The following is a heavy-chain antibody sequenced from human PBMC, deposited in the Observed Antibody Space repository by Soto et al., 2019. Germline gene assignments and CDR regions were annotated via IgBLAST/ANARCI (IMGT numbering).Heavy chain of an antibody. CDR1: AGSISSGDYY. CDR2: MYSSGTT. V-gene: IGHV4-30-4*01. CDR3: ARGSGITGTTKDWFDP. J-gene: IGHJ5*02. Sequence: QVQLQESGPGLVKPSQTLSLTCTVSAGSISSGDYYWSWIRQSPGKGLEWIGYMYSSGTTYYNPSLKSRVTISLDASKNQFSLRLSSVTAADTAVYYCARGSGITGTTKDWFDPWGQGTLVTVSS. D-gene: IGHD1-7*01.